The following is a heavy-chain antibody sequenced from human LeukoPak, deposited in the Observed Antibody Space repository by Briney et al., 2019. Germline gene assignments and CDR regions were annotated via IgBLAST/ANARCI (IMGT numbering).Heavy chain of an antibody. CDR2: LSHSGSS. J-gene: IGHJ4*02. CDR1: GYSISSGYY. V-gene: IGHV4-38-2*02. Sequence: PSETLSLTCTVSGYSISSGYYWGWIRQPPGKGLEWIGTLSHSGSSYYNPSLKSRVTISVDTSKNQFSLKLTSLTAADTAVYYCARGVDSGYPDYWGQGTLVTVSS. D-gene: IGHD3-22*01. CDR3: ARGVDSGYPDY.